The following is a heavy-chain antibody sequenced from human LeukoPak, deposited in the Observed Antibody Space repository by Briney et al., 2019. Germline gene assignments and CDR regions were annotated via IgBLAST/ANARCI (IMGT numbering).Heavy chain of an antibody. Sequence: PSETLSLTCAVYGGSFSGYYWSWIRQPPGKGLEWIGEINHSGSTNYNPSLKSRVTISVDTSKNQFSLKLSSVTAADTAVYYCARKGYYGSGSYSFDYWGQGTLVTVSS. CDR1: GGSFSGYY. J-gene: IGHJ4*02. V-gene: IGHV4-34*01. D-gene: IGHD3-10*01. CDR2: INHSGST. CDR3: ARKGYYGSGSYSFDY.